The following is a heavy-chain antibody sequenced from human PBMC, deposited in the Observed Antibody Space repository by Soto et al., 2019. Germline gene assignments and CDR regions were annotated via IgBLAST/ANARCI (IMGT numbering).Heavy chain of an antibody. CDR3: AREENAWPLAYGLDV. CDR1: GFTFSSYS. Sequence: GGSLRLSCAASGFTFSSYSMHWVRQAPGKGLEWVSAITRNSDIYYADSVKGRFTISRDNAQNSVSLQMDSLRAEDTAVYYCAREENAWPLAYGLDVWGQGTTVTVYS. CDR2: ITRNSDI. V-gene: IGHV3-21*01. D-gene: IGHD1-1*01. J-gene: IGHJ6*02.